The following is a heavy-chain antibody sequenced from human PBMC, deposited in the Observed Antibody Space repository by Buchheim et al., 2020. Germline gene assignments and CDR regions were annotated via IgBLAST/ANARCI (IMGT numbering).Heavy chain of an antibody. CDR2: IWYDGSNK. CDR1: GFTFSSYG. CDR3: ARDLRLTQQFDY. Sequence: QVQLVESGGGVVQPGRSLRLSCAASGFTFSSYGMHWVRQAPGKGLEWVAVIWYDGSNKYYADSVKGRFTIYRDNSKNRLYLQMNSLRAEDTAVYYCARDLRLTQQFDYWGQGTL. J-gene: IGHJ4*02. V-gene: IGHV3-33*01. D-gene: IGHD1/OR15-1a*01.